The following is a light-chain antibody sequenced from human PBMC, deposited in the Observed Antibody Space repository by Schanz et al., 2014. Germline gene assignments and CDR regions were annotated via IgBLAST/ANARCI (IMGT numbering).Light chain of an antibody. CDR2: DVS. J-gene: IGLJ3*02. Sequence: QSALTQPRSVSGSPGQSVTISCTGTSGDVGGYNYVSWYQQHPGKAPKLMIFDVSQRPSGVPDRFSASKSGNTASLTISGLQTEDEADYYCSSYAGSNTLGVFGGGTKLTVL. V-gene: IGLV2-11*01. CDR3: SSYAGSNTLGV. CDR1: SGDVGGYNY.